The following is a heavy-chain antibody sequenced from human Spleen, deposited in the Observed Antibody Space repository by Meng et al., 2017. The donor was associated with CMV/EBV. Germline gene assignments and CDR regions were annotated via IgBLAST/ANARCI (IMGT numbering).Heavy chain of an antibody. J-gene: IGHJ4*02. Sequence: GESLKISCAASGFTFSSYEMNWVRQAPGKGLEWVSYIRSSGSTIYYADSVKGRFTISRDNAKNSLYLQMNSLRGEDTAVYYCARDESSGNYVDYYFDYWGQGTLVTVSS. V-gene: IGHV3-48*03. D-gene: IGHD1-7*01. CDR2: IRSSGSTI. CDR3: ARDESSGNYVDYYFDY. CDR1: GFTFSSYE.